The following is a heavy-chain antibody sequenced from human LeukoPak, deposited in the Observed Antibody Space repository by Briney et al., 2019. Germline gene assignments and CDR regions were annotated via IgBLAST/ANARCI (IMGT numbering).Heavy chain of an antibody. Sequence: GGSLRLSCAASGFTFSSYAMSWVRQAPGKGLVWVSRINSDGSSTSYADSVKGRFTISRDNAKNTLYLQMNSLRAEDTAVYYCARLPLRQWRPFDYWGQGTLVTVSS. CDR2: INSDGSST. CDR1: GFTFSSYA. CDR3: ARLPLRQWRPFDY. D-gene: IGHD6-19*01. J-gene: IGHJ4*02. V-gene: IGHV3-74*01.